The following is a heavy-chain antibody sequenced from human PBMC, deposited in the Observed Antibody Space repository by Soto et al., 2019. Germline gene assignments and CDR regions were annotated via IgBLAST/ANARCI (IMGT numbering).Heavy chain of an antibody. CDR2: IYHSGST. V-gene: IGHV4-38-2*01. D-gene: IGHD4-4*01. J-gene: IGHJ4*02. CDR3: ARAEGYSNRLFDY. Sequence: SETLSLTCAVSGYSISSGYYWGWIRQPPGKGLEWIGSIYHSGSTYYNPSLKSRVTISVDTSKNQFSLKLSSVTAADTAVYYCARAEGYSNRLFDYWRQGTLVTVSS. CDR1: GYSISSGYY.